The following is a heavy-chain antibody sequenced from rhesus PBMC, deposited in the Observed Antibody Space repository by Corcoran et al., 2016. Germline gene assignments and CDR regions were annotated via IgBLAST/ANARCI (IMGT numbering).Heavy chain of an antibody. Sequence: VQLQESGPGLVQPSETLSLTCAVSGGSLSSGYGWSWTRQPPGKGLEGIGHIFGSIGSTYYKPALKSRVTISRDTSKNQVSRKLSSGTAADTAVYYCVRRTYTYYLDYWGQGVRVTVSS. D-gene: IGHD1-44*01. V-gene: IGHV4S7*01. CDR2: IFGSIGST. J-gene: IGHJ4*01. CDR3: VRRTYTYYLDY. CDR1: GGSLSSGYG.